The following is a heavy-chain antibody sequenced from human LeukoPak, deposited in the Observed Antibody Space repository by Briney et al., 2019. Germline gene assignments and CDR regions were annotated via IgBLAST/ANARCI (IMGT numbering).Heavy chain of an antibody. Sequence: PSETLSLTCTVSGGSISSGSYYWSWIRQPAGKGLEWIGRIYTSGSTNYNPSLKSRVTISVDTSKNQFSLKLSSVTAADTAVYYCARETYYYDSSGYYRTVYFDYWGQGTLVTVSS. J-gene: IGHJ4*02. V-gene: IGHV4-61*02. CDR3: ARETYYYDSSGYYRTVYFDY. D-gene: IGHD3-22*01. CDR1: GGSISSGSYY. CDR2: IYTSGST.